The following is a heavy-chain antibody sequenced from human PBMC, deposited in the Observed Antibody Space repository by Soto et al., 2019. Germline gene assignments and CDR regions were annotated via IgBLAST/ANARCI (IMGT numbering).Heavy chain of an antibody. CDR3: ARDLGESNAYDYGDNGERFHYYGMDV. CDR1: GFTFSSYG. Sequence: GGSLRLSCAASGFTFSSYGMHWVRQAPGKGLEWVAVIWYDGSNKYYADSVKGRFTISRDNSKNTLYLQMNSLRAEDTAVYYCARDLGESNAYDYGDNGERFHYYGMDVWGQGTTVTVSS. CDR2: IWYDGSNK. J-gene: IGHJ6*02. V-gene: IGHV3-33*01. D-gene: IGHD4-17*01.